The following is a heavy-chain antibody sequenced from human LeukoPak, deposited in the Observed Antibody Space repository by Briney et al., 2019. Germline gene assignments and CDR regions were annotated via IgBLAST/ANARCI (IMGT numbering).Heavy chain of an antibody. V-gene: IGHV1-8*01. CDR2: MNPISGNT. J-gene: IGHJ4*02. CDR1: GYTFTSYD. Sequence: ASVKVSCKASGYTFTSYDINWVRQATGQGLEWMAWMNPISGNTGYAQRFQGRVTLTRNTSISTVYMELNSLRSDDTAVYYCVRGENYFDYWGQGTLVTVSS. CDR3: VRGENYFDY.